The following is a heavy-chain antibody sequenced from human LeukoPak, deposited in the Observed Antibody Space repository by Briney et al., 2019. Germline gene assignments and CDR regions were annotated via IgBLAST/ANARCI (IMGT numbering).Heavy chain of an antibody. J-gene: IGHJ4*02. CDR2: ISWNSVTI. V-gene: IGHV3-9*01. Sequence: GRSLRLSCAASGFIFDDYAMHWVRHAPGKGLEWVSGISWNSVTIGYAYSVKGLFTISRHNANNSLYLQMNSLRSEDTALYYCAKDISAGVPYSSSWYYFDYWGQGTLVTVSS. CDR1: GFIFDDYA. CDR3: AKDISAGVPYSSSWYYFDY. D-gene: IGHD6-13*01.